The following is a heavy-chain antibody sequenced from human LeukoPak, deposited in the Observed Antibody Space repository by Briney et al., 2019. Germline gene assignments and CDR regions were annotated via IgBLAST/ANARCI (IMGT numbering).Heavy chain of an antibody. Sequence: GGSLRLSCAASGFTFSSYAMSWVRQAPGKGLEWVSAISGSGGSTYYADSVKGRFTISRDNSKTTLYLQMNSLRAEDTAVYYCAKGVYYYDSSGYYYTYYFDYWGQGTLVTVSS. CDR2: ISGSGGST. V-gene: IGHV3-23*01. J-gene: IGHJ4*02. D-gene: IGHD3-22*01. CDR1: GFTFSSYA. CDR3: AKGVYYYDSSGYYYTYYFDY.